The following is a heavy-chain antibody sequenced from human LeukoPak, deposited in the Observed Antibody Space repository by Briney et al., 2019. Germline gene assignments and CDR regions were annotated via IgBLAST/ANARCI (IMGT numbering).Heavy chain of an antibody. CDR1: GFTFSSYS. Sequence: GGSLRLSCAASGFTFSSYSMNWVRQAPGKGLEWVSSISSSSSYIYYADSVKGRFTISRDNAKNSLYLQMNSLRAEDTAVYYCAREATIFGVVTALDVWGKGTTATVSS. V-gene: IGHV3-21*01. CDR3: AREATIFGVVTALDV. D-gene: IGHD3-3*01. J-gene: IGHJ6*04. CDR2: ISSSSSYI.